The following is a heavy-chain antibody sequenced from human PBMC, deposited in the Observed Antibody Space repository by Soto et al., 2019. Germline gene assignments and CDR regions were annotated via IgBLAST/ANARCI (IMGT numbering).Heavy chain of an antibody. V-gene: IGHV4-30-2*01. CDR1: GGSISSGGYS. Sequence: SETLSLTCTVSGGSISSGGYSWSWIRQPPGKGLEWIGYMYHSGSTYYNPSLKSRVTISIDRSKNQFSLKLSSVTAADTAVYYCARVPDYGGQGLLVKSPQ. J-gene: IGHJ4*02. D-gene: IGHD2-2*01. CDR3: ARVPDY. CDR2: MYHSGST.